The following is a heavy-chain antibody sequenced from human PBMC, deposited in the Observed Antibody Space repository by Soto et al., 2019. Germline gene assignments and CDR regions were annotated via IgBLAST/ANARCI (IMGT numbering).Heavy chain of an antibody. CDR2: IYPGDSDT. D-gene: IGHD3-10*01. V-gene: IGHV5-51*01. CDR1: GYSFTSYW. CDR3: ATTFTGDYYYYGMDV. J-gene: IGHJ6*02. Sequence: PGESLKISCKGSGYSFTSYWIGWVRQMPGKGLEWMGIIYPGDSDTRYSPSFQGQVTISADKSISTAYLQWSSLKASDTAMYYCATTFTGDYYYYGMDVWGQGTTVTVSS.